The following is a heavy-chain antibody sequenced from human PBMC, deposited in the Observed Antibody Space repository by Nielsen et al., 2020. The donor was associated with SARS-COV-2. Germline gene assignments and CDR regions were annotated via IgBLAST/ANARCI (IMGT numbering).Heavy chain of an antibody. CDR3: ARDGSGSYYYYYYGMDV. CDR1: GYTFTCCD. Sequence: ASVKVSCKASGYTFTCCDINWVRQAPGQGLEWMGWMNPKSGNAGYAQKFQGRVTITRDTSASTAYMELSSLRSEDTAVYYCARDGSGSYYYYYYGMDVWGQGTTVTVSS. CDR2: MNPKSGNA. J-gene: IGHJ6*02. D-gene: IGHD3-10*01. V-gene: IGHV1-8*01.